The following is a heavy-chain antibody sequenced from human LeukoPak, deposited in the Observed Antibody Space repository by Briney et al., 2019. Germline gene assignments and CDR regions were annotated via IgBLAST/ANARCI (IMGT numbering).Heavy chain of an antibody. Sequence: SETLSLTCTISGGSISSGGYYWSWIRQHPGKGLEWIGYIYYSGSTYYNPSLKSRVTISVDTSKNQFSLKLSSVTAADTAVYYCARDLLWFGESPLGYWGQGTLVTVSS. J-gene: IGHJ4*02. CDR2: IYYSGST. CDR3: ARDLLWFGESPLGY. CDR1: GGSISSGGYY. V-gene: IGHV4-31*03. D-gene: IGHD3-10*01.